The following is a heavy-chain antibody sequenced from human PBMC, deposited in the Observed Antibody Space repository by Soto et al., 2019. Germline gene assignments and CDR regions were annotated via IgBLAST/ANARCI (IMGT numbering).Heavy chain of an antibody. V-gene: IGHV3-30-3*01. J-gene: IGHJ5*02. CDR1: GFTFSSYA. D-gene: IGHD3-16*02. CDR3: ARESPLGELSYSPWFDP. Sequence: GGSLRLSCAASGFTFSSYAMHWVRQAPGKGLEWVAVISYDGSNKYYADSVKGRFTISRDNSKNTLYLQMNSLRAEDTAVYYCARESPLGELSYSPWFDPWGQGTLVTVSS. CDR2: ISYDGSNK.